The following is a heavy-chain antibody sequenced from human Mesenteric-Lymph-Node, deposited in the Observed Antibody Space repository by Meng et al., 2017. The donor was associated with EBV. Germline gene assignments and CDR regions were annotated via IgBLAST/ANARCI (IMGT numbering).Heavy chain of an antibody. V-gene: IGHV1-3*01. CDR2: IYPGNGNT. CDR1: GYTFTTYS. CDR3: ARDLFGSSIAGAGIFDY. J-gene: IGHJ4*02. D-gene: IGHD6-13*01. Sequence: QVHLVQSGAEVKKPGASGKVSCKASGYTFTTYSMHWVRQAPGQRLEWMGWIYPGNGNTKYSQKFQGRVTITRDTSASTAYMELSSLRSEDTAVYYCARDLFGSSIAGAGIFDYWGQGTLVTVSS.